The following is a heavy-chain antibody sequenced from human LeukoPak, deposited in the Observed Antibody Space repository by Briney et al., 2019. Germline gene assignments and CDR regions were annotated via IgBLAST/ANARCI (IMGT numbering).Heavy chain of an antibody. CDR1: GFTFSNYG. CDR3: AKYDNSGRAGGY. V-gene: IGHV3-33*06. CDR2: IWYDGSNK. J-gene: IGHJ4*02. Sequence: RGSLRLSCAASGFTFSNYGMHWVRQAPGKGLEWVAVIWYDGSNKYYADSVKGRFTISRDNSRNTLYLQMNSLRAEDTAMYYCAKYDNSGRAGGYWGQGTLVTVSS. D-gene: IGHD3-22*01.